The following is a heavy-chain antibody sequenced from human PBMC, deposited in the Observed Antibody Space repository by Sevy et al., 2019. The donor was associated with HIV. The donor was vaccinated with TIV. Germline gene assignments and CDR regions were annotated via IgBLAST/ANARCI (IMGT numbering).Heavy chain of an antibody. Sequence: ASVKVSCTVSGYTFTNYYIHWVRQAPGQGLEWMGWINPNNGDTKYVQTFQGWVTMARDTSISTAYMELTRLRSDDTAVYFCARDRYDDKGFFDYWGQGTLVTVSS. V-gene: IGHV1-2*04. CDR3: ARDRYDDKGFFDY. D-gene: IGHD5-12*01. J-gene: IGHJ4*02. CDR1: GYTFTNYY. CDR2: INPNNGDT.